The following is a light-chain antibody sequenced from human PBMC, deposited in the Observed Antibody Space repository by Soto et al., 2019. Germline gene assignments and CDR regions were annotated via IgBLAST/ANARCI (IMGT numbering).Light chain of an antibody. CDR1: QTISSD. Sequence: EIVMTQSPATLSVSPGERATLSCRASQTISSDVAWYQQKPGQAPRLLISVASTRATGIPARSSGSGSGTEFTLTINSLQSEDFAVYYCQQYSDWPSFGQGTKLEIK. CDR3: QQYSDWPS. CDR2: VAS. V-gene: IGKV3-15*01. J-gene: IGKJ2*01.